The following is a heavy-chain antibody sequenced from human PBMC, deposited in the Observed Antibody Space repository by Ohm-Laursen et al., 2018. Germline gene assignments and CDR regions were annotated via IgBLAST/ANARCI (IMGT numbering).Heavy chain of an antibody. Sequence: SDTLSLTCSVSGGSISSSSYCWGWIRQPPGKGLEWIGNIYYSGSTYYNPSLRSRVSITKHTSQNQFSLNLSSVTATDTAVYYCARAFWNGYNDAFDVWGQGTMVTVSS. CDR2: IYYSGST. CDR3: ARAFWNGYNDAFDV. V-gene: IGHV4-39*01. CDR1: GGSISSSSYC. D-gene: IGHD3-3*01. J-gene: IGHJ3*01.